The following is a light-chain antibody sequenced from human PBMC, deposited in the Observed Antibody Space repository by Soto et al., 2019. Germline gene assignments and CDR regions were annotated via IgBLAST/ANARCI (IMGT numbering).Light chain of an antibody. Sequence: QSALTQPASVSGSPGQSITISCTGSSSDVGGYDYVCWYQQYPGKAPKLIIYAVTDRPSGVSNRFSGSKSGNTASLIISGRQAEDEADYYCNSYTTSSTVVFGGGTKVTVL. CDR1: SSDVGGYDY. CDR3: NSYTTSSTVV. CDR2: AVT. J-gene: IGLJ2*01. V-gene: IGLV2-14*03.